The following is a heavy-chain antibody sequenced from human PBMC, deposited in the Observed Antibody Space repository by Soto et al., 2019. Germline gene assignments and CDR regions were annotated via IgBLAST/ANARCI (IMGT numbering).Heavy chain of an antibody. V-gene: IGHV4-59*02. D-gene: IGHD3-3*01. J-gene: IGHJ6*03. Sequence: PSGTLSLTCAFSGDSVTSNYLTWIRQSPEKGLEWIGYMYYTGSTNYNPSLKSRVTISVDTSKNQFSLKLSSVTAADTAVYYCAREGTYYDFWSGYYTGEDYYYYMDVWGKGTTVTVSS. CDR2: MYYTGST. CDR3: AREGTYYDFWSGYYTGEDYYYYMDV. CDR1: GDSVTSNY.